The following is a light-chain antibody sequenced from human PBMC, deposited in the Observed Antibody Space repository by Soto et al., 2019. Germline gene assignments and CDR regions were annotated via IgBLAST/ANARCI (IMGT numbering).Light chain of an antibody. J-gene: IGLJ3*02. CDR3: AAWDDSLNGPV. CDR1: SSNIGSNT. CDR2: SND. V-gene: IGLV1-44*01. Sequence: QSVLTQPPSASGTPGQRVTFSCSGSSSNIGSNTVNWYQQFPGTAPKLLIYSNDQRPSGVPDRFSGSKSGTSASLAISGLQSGDEADYYCAAWDDSLNGPVFGGGTKVTVL.